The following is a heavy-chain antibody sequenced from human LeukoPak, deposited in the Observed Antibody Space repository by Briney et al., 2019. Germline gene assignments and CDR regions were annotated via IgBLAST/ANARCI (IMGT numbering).Heavy chain of an antibody. CDR3: ARDRELGV. Sequence: SETLSLTCTVSGGSISIFYWSWIRQPPGKGLEWIGYIYDSVNTNYNPSLKSRATISVDMSRNQFSLKLNSVTAADTAIYYCARDRELGVWGQGTTVTVSS. V-gene: IGHV4-59*01. CDR2: IYDSVNT. CDR1: GGSISIFY. D-gene: IGHD1-26*01. J-gene: IGHJ6*02.